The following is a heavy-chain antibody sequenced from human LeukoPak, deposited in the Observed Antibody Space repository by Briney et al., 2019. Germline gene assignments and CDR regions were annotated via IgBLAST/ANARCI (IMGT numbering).Heavy chain of an antibody. CDR2: ISSNGGST. J-gene: IGHJ5*02. D-gene: IGHD6-13*01. CDR1: GFTFNNYA. V-gene: IGHV3-64D*06. CDR3: LKDRSGYSSSWYGRWNWFDP. Sequence: GGSLRLSCSASGFTFNNYAMHWVRQAPGKGLEYVSAISSNGGSTYYADSVKGRFTISRDNSKNTLYLQMSSLRAEDTAVYYCLKDRSGYSSSWYGRWNWFDPWGQGTLVTVSS.